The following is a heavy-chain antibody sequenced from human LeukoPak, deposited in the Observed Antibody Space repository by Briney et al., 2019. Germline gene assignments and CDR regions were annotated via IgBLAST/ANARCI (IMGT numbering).Heavy chain of an antibody. V-gene: IGHV3-7*01. CDR1: GLTFSSYW. D-gene: IGHD1-26*01. CDR3: ARDRTWELPLIGY. Sequence: GGSLRLSCAASGLTFSSYWMSWVRQAPGKGLEWVANIKQDGSEKYYVDSVKGRFTISRDNAKNSLYLQMNSLRAEDTAVYYCARDRTWELPLIGYWGQGTLVTVSS. CDR2: IKQDGSEK. J-gene: IGHJ4*02.